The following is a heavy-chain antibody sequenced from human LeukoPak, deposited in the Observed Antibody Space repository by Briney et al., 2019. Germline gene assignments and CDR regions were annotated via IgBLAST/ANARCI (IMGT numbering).Heavy chain of an antibody. CDR2: ISWNSGSI. D-gene: IGHD3-3*01. V-gene: IGHV3-9*01. J-gene: IGHJ3*02. Sequence: GGSLRLSCAASGFTFDDYAMHWVRQAPGKGLEWVSGISWNSGSIGYADSVKGRFTISRDNAKNSLYLQMNSLRAEDTALYYCANAPTYYDFWSGYYAFRAFDIWGQGTMVTVSS. CDR3: ANAPTYYDFWSGYYAFRAFDI. CDR1: GFTFDDYA.